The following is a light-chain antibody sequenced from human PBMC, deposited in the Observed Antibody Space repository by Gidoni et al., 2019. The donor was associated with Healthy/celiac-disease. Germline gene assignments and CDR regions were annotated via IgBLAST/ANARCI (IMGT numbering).Light chain of an antibody. CDR2: DAS. V-gene: IGKV1-33*01. J-gene: IGKJ2*02. CDR1: QDISNY. CDR3: QQYDNLPRT. Sequence: QMTPSPSSLSASVGDRVTITCQASQDISNYLNWYQQKTGKAPKLLIYDASNWETGVPSRFSGSRSGTDFTFTISSLQPEDIATYYCQQYDNLPRTFXQXTKLEIK.